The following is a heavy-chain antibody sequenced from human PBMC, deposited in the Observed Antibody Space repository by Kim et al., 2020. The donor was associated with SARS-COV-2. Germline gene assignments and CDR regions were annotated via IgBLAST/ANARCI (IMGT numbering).Heavy chain of an antibody. J-gene: IGHJ6*02. V-gene: IGHV4-34*01. CDR3: ARLKGGRYYYGSGSPRAHYYGMDV. Sequence: SETLSLTCAVYGGSFSGYYWSWIRQPPGKGLEWIGEINHSGSTNYNPSLKSRVTISVDTSKNQFSLKLSSVTAADTAVYYCARLKGGRYYYGSGSPRAHYYGMDVWGQGTTVTVSS. D-gene: IGHD3-10*01. CDR2: INHSGST. CDR1: GGSFSGYY.